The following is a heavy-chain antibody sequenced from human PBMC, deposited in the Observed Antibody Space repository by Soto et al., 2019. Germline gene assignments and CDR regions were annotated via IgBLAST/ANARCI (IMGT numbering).Heavy chain of an antibody. D-gene: IGHD2-2*01. CDR2: IIPILGIA. Sequence: ASVKLSCKASGGTFSSYTISWVRQAPGQGLEWMGRIIPILGIANYAQKFQGRVTITADKSTSTAYMELSSLRSEDTAVYYCARDIGPAAMPQNAFDIWGQGTMVTVSS. CDR1: GGTFSSYT. V-gene: IGHV1-69*04. J-gene: IGHJ3*02. CDR3: ARDIGPAAMPQNAFDI.